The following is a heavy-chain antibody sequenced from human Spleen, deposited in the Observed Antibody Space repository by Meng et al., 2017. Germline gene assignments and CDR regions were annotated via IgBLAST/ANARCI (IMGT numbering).Heavy chain of an antibody. J-gene: IGHJ3*02. CDR1: GSAFSSYG. CDR3: AKEENAFDI. Sequence: GESLKISCAASGSAFSSYGMHWVRQAPGKGLEWGAIIYYDGSGRYYADSVKGRFTISRDNSKNTLYLQMNSLRAEDTAVYYCAKEENAFDIWGQGTMVTVSS. V-gene: IGHV3-33*06. CDR2: IYYDGSGR.